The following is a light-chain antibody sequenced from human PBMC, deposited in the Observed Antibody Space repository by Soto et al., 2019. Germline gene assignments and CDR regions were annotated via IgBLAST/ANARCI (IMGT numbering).Light chain of an antibody. CDR3: SSYTSSSTLDV. CDR1: SSDVGGYNY. V-gene: IGLV2-14*01. CDR2: DVS. Sequence: HSALTQPASVSGSPGQSSTISCNGTSSDVGGYNYVSWYQQHPGKAPKLMIYDVSNRPSGVSNRFSGSKSGNTASLTISGLQAEDEADYYCSSYTSSSTLDVFGTGTKVTVL. J-gene: IGLJ1*01.